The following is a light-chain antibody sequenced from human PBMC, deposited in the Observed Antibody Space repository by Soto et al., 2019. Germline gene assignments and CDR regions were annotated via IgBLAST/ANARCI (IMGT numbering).Light chain of an antibody. CDR1: QTINDW. Sequence: DVQMTQSPSTLSASVGDRVTITCRTSQTINDWLAWYQQKPGKAPSLLIYKASTLESGVTLRFSGSGSGTEFTLTISNLQPDDFATFYCHQYDRFPHTVGQGTKVEIK. CDR2: KAS. J-gene: IGKJ1*01. V-gene: IGKV1-5*03. CDR3: HQYDRFPHT.